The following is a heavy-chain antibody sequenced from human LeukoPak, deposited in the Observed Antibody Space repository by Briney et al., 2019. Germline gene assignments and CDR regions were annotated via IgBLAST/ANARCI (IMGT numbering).Heavy chain of an antibody. J-gene: IGHJ4*02. CDR1: GGSFSGYY. D-gene: IGHD3-22*01. CDR3: ARVVDYYDSSGSRGGLFDY. Sequence: SETLSLTCAASGGSFSGYYWSWIRQPPGKGLEWIGEINHSGSTNYKPSLKSRVTISVDTSKNQFSLKLSSVTAADTAVYYCARVVDYYDSSGSRGGLFDYWGQGTLVTVSS. V-gene: IGHV4-34*01. CDR2: INHSGST.